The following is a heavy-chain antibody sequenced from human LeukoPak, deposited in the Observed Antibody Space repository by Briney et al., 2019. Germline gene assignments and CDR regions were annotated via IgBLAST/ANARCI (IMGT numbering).Heavy chain of an antibody. CDR1: GFTFSNYA. D-gene: IGHD3-22*01. J-gene: IGHJ4*02. V-gene: IGHV3-23*01. CDR2: ISGSGDNT. Sequence: PGGSLRLSCAASGFTFSNYAMSWVRQAPGRGLEWVSAISGSGDNTYYADSVKGRFTISRDNAKNSLYLQMNSLRAEDTAVYYCVGRARYGNYDCWGQGTLVTVSS. CDR3: VGRARYGNYDC.